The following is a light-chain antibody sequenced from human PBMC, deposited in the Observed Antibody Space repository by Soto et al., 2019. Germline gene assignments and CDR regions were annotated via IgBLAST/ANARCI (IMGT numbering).Light chain of an antibody. CDR2: WAS. CDR1: QCVLYSSINKNY. CDR3: QQYYSTTPT. Sequence: DIVMSQSPDSLAVSLGERALINCKSSQCVLYSSINKNYLAWYQQKPGQPPKLLIYWASTRESGVPDRFSGSGSGTDFTLTISILQAEDVAVYYCQQYYSTTPTFGGGTKVEIK. V-gene: IGKV4-1*01. J-gene: IGKJ4*01.